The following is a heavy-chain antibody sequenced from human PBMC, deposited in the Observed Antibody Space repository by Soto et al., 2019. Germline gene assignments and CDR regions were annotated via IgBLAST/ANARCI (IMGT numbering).Heavy chain of an antibody. CDR1: GGSISSYY. V-gene: IGHV4-59*01. Sequence: QVQLQESGPGLVKPSETLSLTCTVSGGSISSYYWSWIRQPPGKGLEWIGYIYYSGSTNYNPSLKRRVTISVDTSKNQFSLKLSSVTAADTAVYYCARATLNYYDSSGYPTGWFDPWGQGTLVTVSS. D-gene: IGHD3-22*01. J-gene: IGHJ5*02. CDR3: ARATLNYYDSSGYPTGWFDP. CDR2: IYYSGST.